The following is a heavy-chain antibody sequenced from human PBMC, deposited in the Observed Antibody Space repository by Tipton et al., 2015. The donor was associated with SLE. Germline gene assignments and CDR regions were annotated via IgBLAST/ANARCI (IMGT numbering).Heavy chain of an antibody. J-gene: IGHJ4*02. Sequence: TLSLTRTVSGGSINNSSYYWAWIRQPPGKGLEWVGNLYYRGSTYYNPSLKSRVTISVDTSKNQFSLKMSSVTAADTAVYYCARGYCSGDVCFGRGYFDYWGQGTQVTVSS. CDR1: GGSINNSSYY. V-gene: IGHV4-39*07. CDR2: LYYRGST. D-gene: IGHD2-8*02. CDR3: ARGYCSGDVCFGRGYFDY.